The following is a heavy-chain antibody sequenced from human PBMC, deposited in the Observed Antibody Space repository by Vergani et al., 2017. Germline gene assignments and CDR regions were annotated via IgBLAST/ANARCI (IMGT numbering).Heavy chain of an antibody. CDR2: INPNSGGT. CDR1: GYTFTGYY. D-gene: IGHD3-10*01. Sequence: QVQLVQSGAEVKKPGASVKVSCKASGYTFTGYYMHWVRQAPGQGLEWMGRINPNSGGTNYAQKFQGRVTMTRDTSITTAYMEMSRLRSDDTAMYYCVCAWFEESPGAFDIWGQGTMVTVSS. J-gene: IGHJ3*02. V-gene: IGHV1-2*02. CDR3: VCAWFEESPGAFDI.